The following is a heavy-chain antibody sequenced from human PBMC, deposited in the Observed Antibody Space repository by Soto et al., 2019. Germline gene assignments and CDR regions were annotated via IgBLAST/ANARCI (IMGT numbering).Heavy chain of an antibody. D-gene: IGHD3-16*01. CDR3: AKDMMRSYYYYGLDV. CDR2: ISYDGSDK. CDR1: GFTFSSYG. Sequence: QVQLVESGGGVVQPGRSLRLSCAASGFTFSSYGMHWVRQAPGKGLAWVALISYDGSDKYYADSVNGRFTISRDNSNNTLYLQMNSLRAEDTAVYYCAKDMMRSYYYYGLDVWGQGTTVTVSS. V-gene: IGHV3-30*18. J-gene: IGHJ6*02.